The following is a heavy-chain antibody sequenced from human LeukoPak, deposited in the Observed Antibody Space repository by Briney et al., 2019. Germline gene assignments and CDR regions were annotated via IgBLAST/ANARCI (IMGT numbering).Heavy chain of an antibody. CDR3: AKGGSSWSEIDY. Sequence: GGSLRLSCAASGFTFSDSAIHWVRQAPGKGLEWVSGISGSGGYTYYADSVKGRVTISRDNSKNTLYLQMNSLRAEDTAVYYCAKGGSSWSEIDYWGQGTLVTVSS. D-gene: IGHD6-13*01. CDR2: ISGSGGYT. V-gene: IGHV3-23*01. CDR1: GFTFSDSA. J-gene: IGHJ4*02.